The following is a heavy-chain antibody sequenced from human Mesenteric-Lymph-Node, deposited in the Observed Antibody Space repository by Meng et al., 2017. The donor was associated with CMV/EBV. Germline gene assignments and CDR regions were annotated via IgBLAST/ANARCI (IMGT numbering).Heavy chain of an antibody. D-gene: IGHD3-9*01. J-gene: IGHJ4*02. V-gene: IGHV4-34*01. CDR1: GGSLSGYY. Sequence: QVELHHGGEGLLKPSGTLSVTCAVYGGSLSGYYWNWIRQSPEKGLEWIGEINHSGSTTYNPSFTSRIIISVDTSTNQISLNMSSVTAADTAVYYCARGSSYDILTGYFDYWGQGALVTVSS. CDR2: INHSGST. CDR3: ARGSSYDILTGYFDY.